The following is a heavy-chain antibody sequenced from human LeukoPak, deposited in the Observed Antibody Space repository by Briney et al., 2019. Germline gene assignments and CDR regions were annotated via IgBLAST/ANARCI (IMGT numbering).Heavy chain of an antibody. D-gene: IGHD4-11*01. V-gene: IGHV3-21*01. J-gene: IGHJ4*02. CDR2: ISSSSSYI. CDR3: ARTLGDYNYFDY. Sequence: GGSLRLSCTASGFSFSTYAMNWVRQAPGKGLEWVSSISSSSSYIYYADSVKGRFTISRDNAKNSLYLQMNSLRAEDTAVYYCARTLGDYNYFDYWGQGTLVTASS. CDR1: GFSFSTYA.